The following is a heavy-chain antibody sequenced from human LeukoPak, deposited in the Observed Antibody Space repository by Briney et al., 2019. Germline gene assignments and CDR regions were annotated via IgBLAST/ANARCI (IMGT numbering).Heavy chain of an antibody. CDR2: ISYDGSNK. CDR1: GFTFSSYG. J-gene: IGHJ4*02. Sequence: PGGSLRLSCAASGFTFSSYGIHWVRRAPGKGLEWVAVISYDGSNKYYADSVKGRFTISRDNSKNTLYLQMNSLRAEDTAVYYCAFRVYSSSWYDYWGQGTLVTVSS. CDR3: AFRVYSSSWYDY. V-gene: IGHV3-30*03. D-gene: IGHD6-13*01.